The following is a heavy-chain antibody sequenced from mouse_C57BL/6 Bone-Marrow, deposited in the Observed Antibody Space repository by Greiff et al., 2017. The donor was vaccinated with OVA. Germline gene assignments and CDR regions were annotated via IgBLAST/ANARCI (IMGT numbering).Heavy chain of an antibody. CDR3: ARDWDGKTWFAY. CDR1: GYTFTDYN. Sequence: EVQLQESGPELVKPGASVKMSCKASGYTFTDYNMHWVKQSHGKSLEWIGYINPNNGGTSYNQKFKGKATLTVNKSSSTAYMGLRSLTSEDSAVYYCARDWDGKTWFAYWGQGTLVTVFA. D-gene: IGHD4-1*01. V-gene: IGHV1-22*01. CDR2: INPNNGGT. J-gene: IGHJ3*01.